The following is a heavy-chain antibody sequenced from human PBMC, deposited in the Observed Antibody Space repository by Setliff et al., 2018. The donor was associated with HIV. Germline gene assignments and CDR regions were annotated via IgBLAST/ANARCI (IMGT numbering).Heavy chain of an antibody. J-gene: IGHJ1*01. D-gene: IGHD6-13*01. CDR2: IYPGDSNT. V-gene: IGHV5-51*01. CDR3: ATDVALAGPFHH. Sequence: PGESLKISCQGSGYSFTSYWIGWVRQMPGKGLEWMGIIYPGDSNTRYSPSFQGQVTISADKSISTAFLQWNSLKASDTAMYYCATDVALAGPFHHWGQGTLVTVSS. CDR1: GYSFTSYW.